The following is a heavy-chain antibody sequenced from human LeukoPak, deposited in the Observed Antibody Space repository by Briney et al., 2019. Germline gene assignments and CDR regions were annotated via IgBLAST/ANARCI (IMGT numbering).Heavy chain of an antibody. CDR1: GGSISSGGYY. V-gene: IGHV4-31*03. Sequence: SETLSLTCTVSGGSISSGGYYWSWIRQHPGKGLEWIGYIYYSGSTYYNPSLKSRVTISVDTSKNQFSLKLSSVTAADTAVYYCARDSLHDYGDTGWFDPWGQGTLVTVSS. CDR3: ARDSLHDYGDTGWFDP. CDR2: IYYSGST. J-gene: IGHJ5*02. D-gene: IGHD4-17*01.